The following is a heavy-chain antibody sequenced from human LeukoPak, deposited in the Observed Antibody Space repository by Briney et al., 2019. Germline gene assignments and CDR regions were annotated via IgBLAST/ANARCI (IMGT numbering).Heavy chain of an antibody. CDR1: GFTFSSYT. J-gene: IGHJ3*02. CDR3: AREGYTEAFDI. D-gene: IGHD5-18*01. V-gene: IGHV3-21*01. CDR2: ISGSSNYI. Sequence: GGSLRLSCAASGFTFSSYTMNWVRQAPGKGLEWVSSISGSSNYIYYADSVKGRFTISRDNAKNSLYLQMNSLRAEDTAVYYCAREGYTEAFDIWGQGTMVTVSS.